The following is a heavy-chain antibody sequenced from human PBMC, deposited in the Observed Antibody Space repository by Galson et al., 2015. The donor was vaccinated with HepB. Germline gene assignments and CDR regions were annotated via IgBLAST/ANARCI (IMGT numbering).Heavy chain of an antibody. V-gene: IGHV3-23*01. CDR1: GFTLSGYA. CDR2: VTRGGYI. Sequence: SLRLSCAASGFTLSGYAMAWVRQAPGKGLEWVSSVTRGGYIYYADSVKGRFTISRDISRNTLYLQMNSLRVDDTAVCYCVQEWGCGGTNGHSLRGYWGRGTLVTVSS. CDR3: VQEWGCGGTNGHSLRGY. J-gene: IGHJ4*02. D-gene: IGHD2-21*01.